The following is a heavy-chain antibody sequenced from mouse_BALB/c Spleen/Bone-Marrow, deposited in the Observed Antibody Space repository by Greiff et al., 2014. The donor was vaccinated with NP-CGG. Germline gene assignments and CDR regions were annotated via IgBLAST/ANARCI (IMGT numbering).Heavy chain of an antibody. CDR1: GYTFTGKW. V-gene: IGHV1-69*01. CDR2: IDTSDSYI. Sequence: SGAEFVMPGASVKMSCKASGYTFTGKWMHWVKQRPGQGLEWIGAIDTSDSYINYNQKFKGKASLTVDASSSTAYMHLSSLTSDDSAVYYCARGGHDFSLDYWGQGTSVIVSS. D-gene: IGHD2-4*01. CDR3: ARGGHDFSLDY. J-gene: IGHJ4*01.